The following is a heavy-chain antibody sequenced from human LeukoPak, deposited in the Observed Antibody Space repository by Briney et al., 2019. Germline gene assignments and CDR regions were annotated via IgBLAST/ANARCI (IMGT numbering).Heavy chain of an antibody. CDR2: ISLSGGST. J-gene: IGHJ4*02. V-gene: IGHV3-23*01. Sequence: GGSLRLSWAPSGFTFSSYAMSWVRQAPGKWLEWVSAISLSGGSTYYADSVKGRFTISRDNSKNTLYLQMNSLRAEDTAVYYCAKEVGTMIVVYFDYWGQGTLVTVSS. CDR1: GFTFSSYA. D-gene: IGHD3-22*01. CDR3: AKEVGTMIVVYFDY.